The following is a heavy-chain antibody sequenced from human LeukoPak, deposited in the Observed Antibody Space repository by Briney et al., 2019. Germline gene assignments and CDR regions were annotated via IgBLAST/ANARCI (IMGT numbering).Heavy chain of an antibody. CDR3: ARDSGWELLGYYYYGMDV. D-gene: IGHD1-26*01. CDR1: GYTFTSYY. V-gene: IGHV1-46*01. J-gene: IGHJ6*02. CDR2: INPSGGST. Sequence: EASVKVSCKASGYTFTSYYMHWVRQAPGQGLEWMGIINPSGGSTSYAQKFQGRVTMTRDTSTSTVYMELSSLRSEDTAAYHCARDSGWELLGYYYYGMDVWGQGTTVTVSS.